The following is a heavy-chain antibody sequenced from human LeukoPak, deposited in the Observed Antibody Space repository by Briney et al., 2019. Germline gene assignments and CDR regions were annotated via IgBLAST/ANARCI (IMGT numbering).Heavy chain of an antibody. J-gene: IGHJ5*02. CDR2: IYYSGST. D-gene: IGHD5-12*01. Sequence: SETLSLTCTVSGGSISSGDYYWSWIRQPPGKGLEWIGYIYYSGSTYYNPSLKSRVTISVDTSKNQFSLKLSSVTAADTAVYYCARSFRYSGYDYYFDPWGQGTLVTVSS. CDR3: ARSFRYSGYDYYFDP. V-gene: IGHV4-30-4*01. CDR1: GGSISSGDYY.